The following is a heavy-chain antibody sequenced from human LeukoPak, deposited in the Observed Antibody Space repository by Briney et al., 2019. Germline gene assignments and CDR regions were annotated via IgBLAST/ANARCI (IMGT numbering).Heavy chain of an antibody. V-gene: IGHV1-2*02. CDR1: GYTFTDYY. J-gene: IGHJ4*02. Sequence: GASVKVSCKASGYTFTDYYIHWVRQAPGQGLEWMGWIHSNSGGTTYAQKFQSRVTMTRDTSISTINMELSSLTSDDTAVYYCSREDYWGQGTLVTVSS. CDR3: SREDY. CDR2: IHSNSGGT.